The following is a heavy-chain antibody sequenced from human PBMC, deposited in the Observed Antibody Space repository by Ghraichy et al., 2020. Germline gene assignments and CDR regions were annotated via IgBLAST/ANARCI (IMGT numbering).Heavy chain of an antibody. CDR3: ARVVRYSSGCCFDY. D-gene: IGHD6-19*01. Sequence: GGSLRLSCAASGFTFSSYWMSWVRQAPGKGLEWVANIKQDGSEKYYVDSVKGRFTISRDNAKNSLYLQMNSLRAEDTAVYYCARVVRYSSGCCFDYWGQGTLVTVSS. CDR2: IKQDGSEK. CDR1: GFTFSSYW. V-gene: IGHV3-7*05. J-gene: IGHJ4*02.